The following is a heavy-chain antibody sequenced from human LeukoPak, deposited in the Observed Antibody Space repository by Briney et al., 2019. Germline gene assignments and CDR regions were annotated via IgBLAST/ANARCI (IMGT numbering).Heavy chain of an antibody. D-gene: IGHD2-2*01. Sequence: SETLSLTCTVSSGSLRSSSYCWGWIRQPPGKGWEWIVSFFLKGSTYYNPSLKSRVTISVDTTKNQFPLTLSSVTAADTAVYYCARGARCSSCFDIDYGGQGTLSPSPQ. J-gene: IGHJ4*02. V-gene: IGHV4-39*06. CDR3: ARGARCSSCFDIDY. CDR2: FFLKGST. CDR1: SGSLRSSSYC.